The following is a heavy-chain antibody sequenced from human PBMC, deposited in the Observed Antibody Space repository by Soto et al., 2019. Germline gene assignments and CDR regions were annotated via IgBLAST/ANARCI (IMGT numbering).Heavy chain of an antibody. CDR3: AKDSKVGPGRYYFDY. V-gene: IGHV3-30*18. J-gene: IGHJ4*02. Sequence: QVQLVESGGGVVQPGRSLRLSCTASGFTFNNYAIHWVRQTPGKGLEWVAVVANDGRDKRYADPVKGRFTVSRDTSKNTVDLQMSSLRTEDTAVYYCAKDSKVGPGRYYFDYWGQGTLVTVSS. D-gene: IGHD1-26*01. CDR2: VANDGRDK. CDR1: GFTFNNYA.